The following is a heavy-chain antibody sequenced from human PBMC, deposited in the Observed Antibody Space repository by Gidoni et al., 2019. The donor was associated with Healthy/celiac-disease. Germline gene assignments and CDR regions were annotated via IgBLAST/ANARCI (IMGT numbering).Heavy chain of an antibody. D-gene: IGHD5-18*01. CDR3: ARNTRLGTAMDHFDY. V-gene: IGHV3-21*01. J-gene: IGHJ4*02. CDR1: GFTFSSYS. CDR2: ISSSSSYI. Sequence: EVQLVESGGGLVKHGGSLRLSCAASGFTFSSYSMNWVRQAPGKGLEWVSSISSSSSYIYYADSVKGRFTISRDNAKNSLYLQMNSLRAEDTAVYYCARNTRLGTAMDHFDYWGQGTLVTVSS.